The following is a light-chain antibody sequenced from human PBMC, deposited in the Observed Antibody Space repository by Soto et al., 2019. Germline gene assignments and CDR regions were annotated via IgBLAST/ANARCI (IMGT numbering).Light chain of an antibody. V-gene: IGLV1-40*01. CDR3: QSYESSLSGYV. CDR1: GSNIGAPYD. J-gene: IGLJ1*01. CDR2: GST. Sequence: QSVLTQPPSLSGAPGQRVTISCTGSGSNIGAPYDVHWYQHLPGTAPKLLIYGSTNRPSGVPGRFSGSKSGTSASLAITGLQAEDEAVYYCQSYESSLSGYVFGAGTKLTVL.